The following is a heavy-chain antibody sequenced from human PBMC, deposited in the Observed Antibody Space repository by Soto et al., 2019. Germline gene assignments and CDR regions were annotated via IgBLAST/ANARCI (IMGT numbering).Heavy chain of an antibody. CDR1: GGAINSGDYY. CDR3: ASFYDGSGYFFGDLDY. Sequence: QVQLQESGPGLVKPSQTLSLTCTVSGGAINSGDYYWSWIRQPPGKGLEWIGYIYYSGTTYYSPSLRSRLTISLDTSKHQFSLNLTSVTAADTAVYYCASFYDGSGYFFGDLDYWGRGTLVTVSS. CDR2: IYYSGTT. V-gene: IGHV4-30-4*01. D-gene: IGHD3-22*01. J-gene: IGHJ4*02.